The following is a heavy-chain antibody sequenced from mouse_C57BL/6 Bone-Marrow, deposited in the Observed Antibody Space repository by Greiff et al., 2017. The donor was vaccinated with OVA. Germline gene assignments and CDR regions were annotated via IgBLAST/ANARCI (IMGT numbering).Heavy chain of an antibody. Sequence: DVQLVESGGGLVQPGGSLKLSCAASGFTFSDYYMYWVRQTPEKRLEWVAYISNGGGSTYYPDTVKGRFTISRDNAKNTLYLQMSRLKSEDTAMYYCARHDYYAMDYWGQGTSVTVSS. J-gene: IGHJ4*01. V-gene: IGHV5-12*01. CDR3: ARHDYYAMDY. CDR2: ISNGGGST. CDR1: GFTFSDYY.